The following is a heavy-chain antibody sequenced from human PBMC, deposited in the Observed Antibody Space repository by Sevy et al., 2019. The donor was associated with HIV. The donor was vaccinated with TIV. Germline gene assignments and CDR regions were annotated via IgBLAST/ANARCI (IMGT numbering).Heavy chain of an antibody. J-gene: IGHJ4*02. V-gene: IGHV3-23*01. CDR1: GFTFSSHA. D-gene: IGHD2-15*01. Sequence: GGSLRLSCAASGFTFSSHAMSWVRQAPGKGLEWVSAISGSGGSTYYADSVKGRFTISRDNSMNTLYLQMNSLRAEDTAVYYCAKVGSGKVVAVADYWGQGTLVTVSS. CDR3: AKVGSGKVVAVADY. CDR2: ISGSGGST.